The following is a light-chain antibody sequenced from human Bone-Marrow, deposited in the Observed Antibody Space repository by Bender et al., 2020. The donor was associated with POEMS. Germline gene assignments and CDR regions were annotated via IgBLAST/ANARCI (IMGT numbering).Light chain of an antibody. CDR2: RDY. J-gene: IGLJ3*02. V-gene: IGLV3-10*01. CDR1: ALPKKY. Sequence: SYELTQPPSVSVSPGQTAWITCSGDALPKKYANWYGRSSAQAPVLVIYRDYKRPSGIPERFSGSSSGTMATLTISGAQVEDEADYYCQSADSSGTYRVFGGGTKLTVL. CDR3: QSADSSGTYRV.